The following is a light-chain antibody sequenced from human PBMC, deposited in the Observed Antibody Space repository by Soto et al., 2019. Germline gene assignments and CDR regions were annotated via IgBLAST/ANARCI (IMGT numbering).Light chain of an antibody. J-gene: IGKJ2*01. CDR3: QQYNNGPTYT. CDR1: LSISSS. Sequence: EIVMTQSPATLSVSPGERATLSCRASLSISSSLAWYQQKPGQAPRLLIYGASTRATGIPARFSGSGSGTEFTLTISSLQSEDFAVYYCQQYNNGPTYTFGQGTKLEIK. CDR2: GAS. V-gene: IGKV3-15*01.